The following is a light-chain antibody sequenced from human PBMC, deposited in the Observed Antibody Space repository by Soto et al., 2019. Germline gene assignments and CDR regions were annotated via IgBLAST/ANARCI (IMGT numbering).Light chain of an antibody. CDR3: QQYNIWPPIT. CDR2: GAS. CDR1: QSVSSSY. Sequence: ILMTQSPATLSVSPGERATLSCRASQSVSSSYLAWYQQKPGQAPRLLIYGASTRATGIPARFSGSGSGTEFTLTISSLQSEDFAVYYCQQYNIWPPITFGQGTRLEIK. J-gene: IGKJ5*01. V-gene: IGKV3D-15*01.